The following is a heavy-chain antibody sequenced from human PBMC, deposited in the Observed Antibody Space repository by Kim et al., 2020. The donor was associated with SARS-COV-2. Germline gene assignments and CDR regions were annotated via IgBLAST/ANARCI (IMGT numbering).Heavy chain of an antibody. V-gene: IGHV6-1*01. Sequence: SQTLSLTCAISGDSVSTNSVAWNWIRQSPSRGLEWLGRTYYRSKWYNDYALSVKSRITINPDTSKNQFSLQLNYVSPEDTAVYYCARGGFYSIGWYDFDYWGQGTLVTVSS. D-gene: IGHD6-19*01. CDR3: ARGGFYSIGWYDFDY. CDR2: TYYRSKWYN. J-gene: IGHJ4*02. CDR1: GDSVSTNSVA.